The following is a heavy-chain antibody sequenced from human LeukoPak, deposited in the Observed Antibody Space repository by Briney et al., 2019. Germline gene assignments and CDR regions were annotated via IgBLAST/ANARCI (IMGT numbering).Heavy chain of an antibody. CDR3: AELGITMIGGV. D-gene: IGHD3-10*02. V-gene: IGHV3-7*01. J-gene: IGHJ6*04. CDR1: GFIVSNYE. CDR2: INQDGGEI. Sequence: GGSLRLSCTASGFIVSNYEMNWVRQAPGKGLEWVASINQDGGEIHYVDSVKGRFTISRDNAKNSLYLQMNSLRAEDTAVYYCAELGITMIGGVWGKGTTVTISS.